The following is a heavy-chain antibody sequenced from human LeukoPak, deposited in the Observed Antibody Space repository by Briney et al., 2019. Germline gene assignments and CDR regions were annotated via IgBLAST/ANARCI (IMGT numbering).Heavy chain of an antibody. V-gene: IGHV3-48*01. Sequence: GGSLRLSCAASGFTFSSYSMNWVRQAPGKGLEWVSYISRSSSTIYYADSVKGRFTISRDNAKNSLYLQMNSLRAEDTAVYYCAREQGWYNYWGQGTLVTVSS. CDR1: GFTFSSYS. CDR3: AREQGWYNY. D-gene: IGHD6-19*01. CDR2: ISRSSSTI. J-gene: IGHJ4*02.